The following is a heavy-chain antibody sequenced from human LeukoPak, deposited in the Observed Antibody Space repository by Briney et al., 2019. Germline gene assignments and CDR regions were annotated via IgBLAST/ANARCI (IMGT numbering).Heavy chain of an antibody. J-gene: IGHJ4*02. CDR2: ISGSGGST. Sequence: GGSLRLSCAASGFTFSSYAMSWVRQAPGKGLEWVSAISGSGGSTYYADSVKGRFTISRDNSKNTLYLQMNSLRAEDTAVYYCAKNPHYDFWSGYSAVDYWGQGTLVTVSS. D-gene: IGHD3-3*01. V-gene: IGHV3-23*01. CDR3: AKNPHYDFWSGYSAVDY. CDR1: GFTFSSYA.